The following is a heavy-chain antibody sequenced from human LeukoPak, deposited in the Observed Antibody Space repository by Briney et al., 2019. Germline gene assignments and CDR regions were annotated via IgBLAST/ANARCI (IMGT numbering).Heavy chain of an antibody. Sequence: PGGSLRLSCAASGFTFSIYGMHWVRQAPGKGLEWVAVIWYDGSNKYYADSVKGRFTISRDNSKNTLYLQMNSLRAEDTIVYYCAKGLGVAMFSNWFDPWGQGTLVTVSS. V-gene: IGHV3-33*06. J-gene: IGHJ5*02. CDR3: AKGLGVAMFSNWFDP. CDR2: IWYDGSNK. D-gene: IGHD3-3*01. CDR1: GFTFSIYG.